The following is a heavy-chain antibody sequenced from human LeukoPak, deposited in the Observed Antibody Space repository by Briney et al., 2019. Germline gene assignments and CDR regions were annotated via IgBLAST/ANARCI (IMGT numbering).Heavy chain of an antibody. CDR1: GDSISISSYY. CDR2: IYYSGST. J-gene: IGHJ4*02. D-gene: IGHD4-11*01. Sequence: SETLSPTCTVSGDSISISSYYWGWIRQPPGKGLEWIGSIYYSGSTYYNPSLKSRVTISVDTSKNQFSLKLTSVTAADTAFYYCARHRRNSNYLTTVTTIDYWGQGALVTVSS. CDR3: ARHRRNSNYLTTVTTIDY. V-gene: IGHV4-39*01.